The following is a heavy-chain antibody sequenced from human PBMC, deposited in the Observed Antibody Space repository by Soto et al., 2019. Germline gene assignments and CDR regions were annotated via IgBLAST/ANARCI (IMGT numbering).Heavy chain of an antibody. D-gene: IGHD5-12*01. CDR3: ARSNMATIAYY. Sequence: GGSLRLSCAASGFTFSSYAMHWVRQAPGKGLKWVAVISYDGSNKYYADSVKGRFTISRDNSKNTLYLQMNSLRAEDTAVYYCARSNMATIAYYWGQGTLVTVSS. CDR2: ISYDGSNK. J-gene: IGHJ4*02. CDR1: GFTFSSYA. V-gene: IGHV3-30-3*01.